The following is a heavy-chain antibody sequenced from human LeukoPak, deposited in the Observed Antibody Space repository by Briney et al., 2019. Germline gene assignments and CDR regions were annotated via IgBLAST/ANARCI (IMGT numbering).Heavy chain of an antibody. J-gene: IGHJ4*02. CDR2: IYYSGST. CDR3: ARHWATVRCFDY. Sequence: SETLSLTCTVSGGSINSYYWSWIRQPPGKGLEWIGSIYYSGSTYYNPSLKSRVTISVDTSKNQFSLKLSSVTAADTAVYYCARHWATVRCFDYWGQGTLVTVSS. V-gene: IGHV4-39*01. D-gene: IGHD4-17*01. CDR1: GGSINSYY.